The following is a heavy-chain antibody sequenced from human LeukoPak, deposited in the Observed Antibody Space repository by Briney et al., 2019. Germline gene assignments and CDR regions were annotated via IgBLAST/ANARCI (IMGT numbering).Heavy chain of an antibody. Sequence: PGRSLRLSCAASGFTFSNYGMHWVRQAPGKGLEWVSAISGSGGSTYYADSVKGRFTISRDNSKNTLYLQMNSLGAEDTAVYYCAKDVYGDYVNYWGQGTLVTVSS. CDR3: AKDVYGDYVNY. CDR2: ISGSGGST. J-gene: IGHJ4*02. CDR1: GFTFSNYG. D-gene: IGHD4-17*01. V-gene: IGHV3-23*01.